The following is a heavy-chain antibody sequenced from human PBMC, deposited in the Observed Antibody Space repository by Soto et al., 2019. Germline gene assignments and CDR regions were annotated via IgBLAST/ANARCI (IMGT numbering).Heavy chain of an antibody. CDR2: INHSGST. V-gene: IGHV4-34*01. CDR1: GGSFSGYY. D-gene: IGHD2-15*01. CDR3: ARLGGRGCSGGSCYYHYYYYGMDF. Sequence: SETLSLTCAVYGGSFSGYYWSWIRQPPGKGLEWIGEINHSGSTNYNPSLKSRVTISVDTSKNQFSLKLSSVTAADTAVYYCARLGGRGCSGGSCYYHYYYYGMDFRGQRTTVTVSS. J-gene: IGHJ6*02.